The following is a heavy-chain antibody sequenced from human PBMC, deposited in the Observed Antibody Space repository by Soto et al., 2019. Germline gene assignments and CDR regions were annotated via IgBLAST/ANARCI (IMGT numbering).Heavy chain of an antibody. CDR1: GFTFSLYG. CDR2: TSYDGNNT. CDR3: AKDSGYSSYDVYDYYYGMDV. V-gene: IGHV3-30*18. D-gene: IGHD5-12*01. J-gene: IGHJ6*02. Sequence: LLVESGGGVVQPGRSLRLSCAASGFTFSLYGLHWVRQAPGKGLEWVAVTSYDGNNTYYADSVKGRFTISRDNSKNTLYLQMNSLRAEDTAVYYCAKDSGYSSYDVYDYYYGMDVWGQGTTVTVSS.